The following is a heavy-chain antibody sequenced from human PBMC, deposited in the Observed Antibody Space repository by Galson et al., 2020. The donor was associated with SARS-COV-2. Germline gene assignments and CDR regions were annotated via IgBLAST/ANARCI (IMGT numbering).Heavy chain of an antibody. CDR1: GFSLSNARMG. V-gene: IGHV2-26*01. CDR3: ARIMRGWLQLYYYYGMDV. Sequence: SGPTLVKPTETLTLTCTVSGFSLSNARMGVSWIRQPPGKALEWLAHIFSNDEKSYSTSLKSRLTISKDTSKSQVVLTMTNMDPVDTATYYCARIMRGWLQLYYYYGMDVWGQGTTVTVSS. D-gene: IGHD5-12*01. J-gene: IGHJ6*02. CDR2: IFSNDEK.